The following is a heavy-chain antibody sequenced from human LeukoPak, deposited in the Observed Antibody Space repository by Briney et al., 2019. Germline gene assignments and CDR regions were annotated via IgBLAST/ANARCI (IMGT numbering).Heavy chain of an antibody. CDR1: GDSIGSGDYY. J-gene: IGHJ4*02. CDR2: IYHSGST. V-gene: IGHV4-30-4*01. D-gene: IGHD2-15*01. CDR3: ARGYCRSGSCYPYYFDY. Sequence: QSSETLSLTCIVSGDSIGSGDYYWSWIRQPPGKGLEWIGYIYHSGSTYYTPSLKSRVTISVDTSKNQFSLKLTSVTAADTAVYYCARGYCRSGSCYPYYFDYWGLGTLVTVSS.